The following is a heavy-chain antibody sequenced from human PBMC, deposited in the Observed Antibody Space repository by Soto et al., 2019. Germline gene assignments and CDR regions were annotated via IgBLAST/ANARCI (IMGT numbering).Heavy chain of an antibody. CDR1: GGTFSSYT. CDR2: IIPILGIA. V-gene: IGHV1-69*08. J-gene: IGHJ3*02. D-gene: IGHD2-15*01. Sequence: QVQLVQSGAEVKKPGSSVKVSCKASGGTFSSYTISWVRQAPGQGLEWMGRIIPILGIANYAQKFQGRVTITADKSTRTAYMELRSLRSEDTAVYYCARDQGSGGEHDAFDIWGQGTMVTVSS. CDR3: ARDQGSGGEHDAFDI.